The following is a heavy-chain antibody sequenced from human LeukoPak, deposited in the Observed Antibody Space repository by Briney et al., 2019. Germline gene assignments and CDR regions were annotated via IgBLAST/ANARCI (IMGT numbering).Heavy chain of an antibody. J-gene: IGHJ5*02. Sequence: ASVKVSCKASGYTFTGFYMHWVRQAPGQELEWMGWINPNSGGTNYAQKFQGRVTMTRDTSINTAYMELSSLRSDDTAVFYCARAHLIAAPGYNWFDPWGQGTLVTVSS. V-gene: IGHV1-2*02. CDR2: INPNSGGT. D-gene: IGHD6-13*01. CDR3: ARAHLIAAPGYNWFDP. CDR1: GYTFTGFY.